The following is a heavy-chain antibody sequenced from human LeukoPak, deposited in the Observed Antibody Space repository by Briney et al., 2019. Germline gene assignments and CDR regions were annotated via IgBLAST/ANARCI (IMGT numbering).Heavy chain of an antibody. Sequence: ASVKVSCKASGYTFTSYAINWVRQAPGQGLEWMGWINTNTGNPTYAQGFTGRFVFSLDTSVSTAYLQISSLKAEDTAVYYCARETSGWPGYYGMDVWGQGPTVTVSS. CDR3: ARETSGWPGYYGMDV. CDR2: INTNTGNP. D-gene: IGHD6-19*01. J-gene: IGHJ6*02. V-gene: IGHV7-4-1*02. CDR1: GYTFTSYA.